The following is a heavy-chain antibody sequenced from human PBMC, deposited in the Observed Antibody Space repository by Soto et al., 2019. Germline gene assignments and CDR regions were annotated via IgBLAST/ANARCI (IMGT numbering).Heavy chain of an antibody. CDR3: ARGFTVVTFDY. D-gene: IGHD2-15*01. V-gene: IGHV4-34*01. CDR1: GGSFSDYY. Sequence: PPENLSLTCAVYGGSFSDYYWSWIRQPPGKGLEWIGEINHSGSTNYNPSLKSRVTISVDTSKNQFSLKLSSVTSADTAVYYCARGFTVVTFDYWGQGTLVTVSS. J-gene: IGHJ4*02. CDR2: INHSGST.